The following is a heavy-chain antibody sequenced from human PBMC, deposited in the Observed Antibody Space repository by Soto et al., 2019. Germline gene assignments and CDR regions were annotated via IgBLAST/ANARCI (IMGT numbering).Heavy chain of an antibody. CDR1: GYTFTSYA. Sequence: ASVKVSCKASGYTFTSYAMNWVRQAPGQRLEWMGWINTNTGNPTYAQGFTGRSVFSLDTTVSTAYLQICSLKAEDTAVYYCAKDSGYQLLNYYYYYGMDVWGQGTTVTVSS. D-gene: IGHD2-2*01. CDR3: AKDSGYQLLNYYYYYGMDV. CDR2: INTNTGNP. J-gene: IGHJ6*02. V-gene: IGHV7-4-1*01.